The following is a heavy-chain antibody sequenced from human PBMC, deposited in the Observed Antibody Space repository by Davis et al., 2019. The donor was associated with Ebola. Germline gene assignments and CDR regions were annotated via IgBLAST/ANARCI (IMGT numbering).Heavy chain of an antibody. V-gene: IGHV1-69*06. Sequence: SVQVSCKASGGTFSTFAISWVRQAPGQGLEGIGGIIPIFDTTNYAQKFQGRVTITADKSTSTAYMELSSLRSEETAVYYCAREIVVVPAAIYFDYWGQGTLVTVSS. CDR3: AREIVVVPAAIYFDY. CDR2: IIPIFDTT. D-gene: IGHD2-2*02. CDR1: GGTFSTFA. J-gene: IGHJ4*02.